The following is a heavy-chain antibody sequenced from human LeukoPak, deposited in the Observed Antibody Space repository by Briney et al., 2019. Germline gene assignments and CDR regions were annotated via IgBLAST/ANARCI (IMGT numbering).Heavy chain of an antibody. CDR2: ISYDGSNK. CDR1: GFTFSSYG. V-gene: IGHV3-30*18. CDR3: AKGTWIQLWRDAFDI. D-gene: IGHD5-18*01. Sequence: PGRSLRLSCAASGFTFSSYGMHWVRQAPGEGLEWVAVISYDGSNKYYADSVKGRFTISRDNSKNTLYLQMNSLRAEDTAVYYCAKGTWIQLWRDAFDIWGQGTMVTVSS. J-gene: IGHJ3*02.